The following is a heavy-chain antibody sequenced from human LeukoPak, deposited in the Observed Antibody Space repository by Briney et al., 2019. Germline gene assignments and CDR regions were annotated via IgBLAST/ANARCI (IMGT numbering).Heavy chain of an antibody. D-gene: IGHD2-2*01. J-gene: IGHJ5*02. CDR1: GGSFSGYY. CDR3: ARAPVPAAIPEGWFDP. Sequence: SETLSLTCAVYGGSFSGYYWIWIRQPPGKGLEWIGEINHSGRTNYNPSLKSRVTISVDTSKNQFSLKLSSVTAADTAVYYCARAPVPAAIPEGWFDPWGQGTLVTVSS. CDR2: INHSGRT. V-gene: IGHV4-34*01.